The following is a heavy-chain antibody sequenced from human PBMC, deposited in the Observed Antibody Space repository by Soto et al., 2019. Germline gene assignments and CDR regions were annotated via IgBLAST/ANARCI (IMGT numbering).Heavy chain of an antibody. CDR3: ARDYYYDSSGYLEYFQH. CDR2: NIPILGIT. V-gene: IGHV1-69*08. J-gene: IGHJ1*01. CDR1: GGTVSRYT. Sequence: QVQLVKSGAEVKKPGSSVKVSCKASGGTVSRYTIIWVRQAPGQGLEWMGRNIPILGITNYAQKFQGRVTXTXXKSTSTDYMELSSLRSEDTAVYYCARDYYYDSSGYLEYFQHWGQGTLVTVSS. D-gene: IGHD3-22*01.